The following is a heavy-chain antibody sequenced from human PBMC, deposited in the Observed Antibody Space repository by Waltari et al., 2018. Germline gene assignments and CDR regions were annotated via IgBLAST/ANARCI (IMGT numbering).Heavy chain of an antibody. J-gene: IGHJ4*02. D-gene: IGHD6-19*01. CDR1: GGSCSGYY. V-gene: IGHV4-34*01. CDR2: INHSGST. CDR3: ARGAVAPSY. Sequence: QVQLQQWGAGLLKPSETLSLTCAVYGGSCSGYYWSWIRQPPGKGLEWIGEINHSGSTNYNPSLKSRVTISVDTSKNQFSLKLSSVTAADTAVYYCARGAVAPSYWGQGTLVTVSS.